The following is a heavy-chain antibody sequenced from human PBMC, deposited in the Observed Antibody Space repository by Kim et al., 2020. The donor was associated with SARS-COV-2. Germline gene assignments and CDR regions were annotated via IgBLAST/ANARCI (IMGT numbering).Heavy chain of an antibody. D-gene: IGHD2-15*01. CDR3: ASDMGNGGYYYVYYYMDV. Sequence: GGSLRLSCAASGFTFDDYAMHWVRQAPGKGLEWVSVISGDGGSTYYADSVKGRFTISRDNSRNSLYLQMNSLRTEDTALYYCASDMGNGGYYYVYYYMDVWGKGTTVTVSS. CDR2: ISGDGGST. J-gene: IGHJ6*03. V-gene: IGHV3-43*02. CDR1: GFTFDDYA.